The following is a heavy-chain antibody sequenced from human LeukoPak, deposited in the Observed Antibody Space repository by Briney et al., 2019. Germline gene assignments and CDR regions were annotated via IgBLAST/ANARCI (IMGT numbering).Heavy chain of an antibody. CDR1: GGSISSSSYY. D-gene: IGHD5-24*01. V-gene: IGHV4-39*01. J-gene: IGHJ4*02. Sequence: KASETLSLTCTVSGGSISSSSYYWGWIRQPPGKGLEWIGSIYYSGSTYYYPSLKSRVTISVDTSKNQFSLKLSSVTAADTAVYYCARAGRDGYLYYFDYWGQGTLVTVSS. CDR2: IYYSGST. CDR3: ARAGRDGYLYYFDY.